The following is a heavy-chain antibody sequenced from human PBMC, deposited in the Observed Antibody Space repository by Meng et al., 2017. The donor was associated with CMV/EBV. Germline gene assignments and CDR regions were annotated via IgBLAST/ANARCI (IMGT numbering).Heavy chain of an antibody. CDR3: ARDATYYDFWSGYISWFDP. D-gene: IGHD3-3*01. CDR2: ISSSGSTI. J-gene: IGHJ5*02. Sequence: GGSLRLSCAASGFTFSDYYMSWIRQSPGKGLEWVSYISSSGSTIYYADSVKGRFTISRDNAKNSLYLQMNSLRAEDTAVYYCARDATYYDFWSGYISWFDPWGQGTLVTVSS. V-gene: IGHV3-11*04. CDR1: GFTFSDYY.